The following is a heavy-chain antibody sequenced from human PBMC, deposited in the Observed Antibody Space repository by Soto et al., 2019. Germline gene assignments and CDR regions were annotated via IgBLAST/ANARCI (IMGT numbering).Heavy chain of an antibody. D-gene: IGHD6-19*01. V-gene: IGHV1-3*01. J-gene: IGHJ4*02. CDR1: GYTFIAYA. Sequence: GASVKVSCKPSGYTFIAYALHWVRQAPGQGLEWMGWISAANGNKKYSQRFQGRGTITTDTSASTDYMELGSLRCEDTAVYSCATRAVADQTAFGYWGQGTLVTVAS. CDR3: ATRAVADQTAFGY. CDR2: ISAANGNK.